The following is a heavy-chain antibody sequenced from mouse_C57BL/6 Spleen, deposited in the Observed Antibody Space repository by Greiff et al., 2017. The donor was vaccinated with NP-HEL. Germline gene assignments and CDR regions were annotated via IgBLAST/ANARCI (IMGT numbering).Heavy chain of an antibody. CDR3: AKEGEKNYYGSSYPY. V-gene: IGHV5-4*01. CDR2: ISDGGSYT. CDR1: GFTFSSYA. D-gene: IGHD1-1*01. Sequence: EVQGVESGGGLVKPGGSLKLSCAASGFTFSSYAMSWVRQTPEKRLEWVATISDGGSYTYYPDNVKGRFTISRDNAKNNLYLQMSHLKSEETAMYYCAKEGEKNYYGSSYPYWGQGTLVTVSA. J-gene: IGHJ3*01.